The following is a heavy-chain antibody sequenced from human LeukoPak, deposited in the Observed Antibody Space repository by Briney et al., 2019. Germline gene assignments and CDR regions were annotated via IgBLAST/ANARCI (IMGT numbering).Heavy chain of an antibody. D-gene: IGHD3-10*01. J-gene: IGHJ6*03. V-gene: IGHV3-30*02. Sequence: GGSLRLSCAASGFTISSYGMHWVRQAPGKGLEWEAFIRYDGSNKYYADSVKGRFTISRDNSNNTLYLQMNSLRAEDTAVYYCAKDREISYYYYYMDVWGKGTTVTISS. CDR2: IRYDGSNK. CDR3: AKDREISYYYYYMDV. CDR1: GFTISSYG.